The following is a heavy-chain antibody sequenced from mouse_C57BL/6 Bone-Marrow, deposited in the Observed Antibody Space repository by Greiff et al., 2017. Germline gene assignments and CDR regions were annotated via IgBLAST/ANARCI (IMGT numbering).Heavy chain of an antibody. Sequence: QVQLQQPGAELVKPGASVKLSCKASGYTFTGYWMHWVKQRPGQGLEWIGMIHPNSGSTKYNEKFNSKATLTDDKSSSTAYMQLSSLTSEDSAVYYCARDAYCRGCSYCGQGTLVSVSA. J-gene: IGHJ3*01. D-gene: IGHD2-14*01. CDR3: ARDAYCRGCSY. V-gene: IGHV1-64*01. CDR1: GYTFTGYW. CDR2: IHPNSGST.